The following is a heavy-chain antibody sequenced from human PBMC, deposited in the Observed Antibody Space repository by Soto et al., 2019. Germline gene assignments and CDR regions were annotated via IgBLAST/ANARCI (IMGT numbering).Heavy chain of an antibody. J-gene: IGHJ6*02. CDR2: ISSSSSYI. Sequence: EVQLVESGGGLVKPGGSLRLSCAASGFTFSSYSMNWVRQAPGKGLEWVSSISSSSSYIYYADSVKGRFTISRDNAKNSQHLQITSLRAEDTAVYYWARDPYYDFWSGYSYGMDVWGQGTTVTVSS. CDR1: GFTFSSYS. CDR3: ARDPYYDFWSGYSYGMDV. D-gene: IGHD3-3*01. V-gene: IGHV3-21*01.